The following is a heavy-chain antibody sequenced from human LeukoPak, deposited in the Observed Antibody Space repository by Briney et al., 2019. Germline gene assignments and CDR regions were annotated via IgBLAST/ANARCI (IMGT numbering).Heavy chain of an antibody. J-gene: IGHJ4*02. D-gene: IGHD3/OR15-3a*01. Sequence: PSETLSLTCAVYGGSFSGYYWSWIRQPPGKGLEWIGSIYYSGNTYYNASLKSQVSVSIDTSKNRFSLKLTSVTAADTAVYYCARQTGSGLFILPGGQGTLVTVSS. V-gene: IGHV4-34*01. CDR1: GGSFSGYY. CDR2: IYYSGNT. CDR3: ARQTGSGLFILP.